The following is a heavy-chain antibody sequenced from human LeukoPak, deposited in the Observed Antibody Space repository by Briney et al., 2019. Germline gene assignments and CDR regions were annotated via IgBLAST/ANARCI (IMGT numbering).Heavy chain of an antibody. CDR1: EFTFARYW. V-gene: IGHV3-7*01. CDR2: IKEDGSEK. CDR3: ARMDIAVAGIFDY. D-gene: IGHD6-19*01. Sequence: GESLRLSCAASEFTFARYWMSWVRQAPGKGLEWVANIKEDGSEKDYVDSVKGRFTISRDNAKNSLYLQMNSLRAEDTAVYYCARMDIAVAGIFDYWGQGTLVTVSS. J-gene: IGHJ4*02.